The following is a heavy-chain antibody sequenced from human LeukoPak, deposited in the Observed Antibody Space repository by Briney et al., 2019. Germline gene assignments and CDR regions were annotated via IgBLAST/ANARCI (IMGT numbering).Heavy chain of an antibody. V-gene: IGHV3-21*01. CDR3: ARHPESSFDS. D-gene: IGHD3-10*01. CDR2: ISSSSSYI. Sequence: GSLRLSCAASGFTFSRYSVNWVRQAPGKGLEWVSSISSSSSYIYYADSVKGRFTISRDNAKSSLYLQMNSLRVEDTAVYYCARHPESSFDSWGQGILLIVSS. J-gene: IGHJ4*02. CDR1: GFTFSRYS.